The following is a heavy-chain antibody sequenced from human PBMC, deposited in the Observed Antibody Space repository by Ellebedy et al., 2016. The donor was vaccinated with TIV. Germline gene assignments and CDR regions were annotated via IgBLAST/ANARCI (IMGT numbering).Heavy chain of an antibody. V-gene: IGHV4-39*01. CDR3: ARLGVPPNDWSDP. D-gene: IGHD1-26*01. J-gene: IGHJ5*02. CDR1: GGSISSYY. CDR2: MFYSGST. Sequence: MPSETLSPTCTLPGGSISSYYWSWIRPPPGKGLEWLASMFYSGSTDYNSSLKSRVTMSGDTSRNFFSLNLTSVTAADTAVYYCARLGVPPNDWSDPWGRGTLVTVSS.